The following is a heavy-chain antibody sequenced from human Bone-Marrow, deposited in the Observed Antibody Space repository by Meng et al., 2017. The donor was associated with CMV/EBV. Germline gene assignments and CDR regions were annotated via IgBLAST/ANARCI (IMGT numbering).Heavy chain of an antibody. V-gene: IGHV3-73*01. CDR3: TRRGEGLAGYYYYGMDV. CDR2: IRSKANSYAT. D-gene: IGHD3-16*01. J-gene: IGHJ6*02. CDR1: GFIFSGSA. Sequence: ESLKISCAASGFIFSGSAMHWVRQASGKGLEWVGRIRSKANSYATAYAASVKGRFTISRDDSKNTGYLQMNSLKTEDTDVYYRTRRGEGLAGYYYYGMDVWGQGTTVTVSS.